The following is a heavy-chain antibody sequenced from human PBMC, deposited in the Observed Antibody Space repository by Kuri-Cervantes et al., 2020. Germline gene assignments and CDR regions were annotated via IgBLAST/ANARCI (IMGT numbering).Heavy chain of an antibody. J-gene: IGHJ4*02. CDR2: MNPNSGNT. Sequence: ASVKVSCKASGYTFTSYDINWVRQATGQGLEWMGWMNPNSGNTGYAQKFQGRVTLTRDTSTSTVYMELSSLRSEDTAVYYCARMSSGWYVMRYWGQGTLVTVSS. CDR3: ARMSSGWYVMRY. CDR1: GYTFTSYD. D-gene: IGHD6-19*01. V-gene: IGHV1-8*01.